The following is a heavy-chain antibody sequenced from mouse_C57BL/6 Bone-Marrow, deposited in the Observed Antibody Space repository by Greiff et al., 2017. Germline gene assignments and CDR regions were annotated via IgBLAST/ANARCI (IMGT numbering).Heavy chain of an antibody. CDR3: ARHSTYYSNYNY. CDR1: GFTFSSYT. V-gene: IGHV5-9*01. D-gene: IGHD2-5*01. CDR2: ISGGGGNT. J-gene: IGHJ2*01. Sequence: DVMLVESGGGLVKPGGSLKLSCAASGFTFSSYTMSWVRQTPEKRLEWVATISGGGGNTYYPDSVKGRFTISRDNAKNTLYLQMSSLRSEDTALYYGARHSTYYSNYNYWGQGTTLTVSS.